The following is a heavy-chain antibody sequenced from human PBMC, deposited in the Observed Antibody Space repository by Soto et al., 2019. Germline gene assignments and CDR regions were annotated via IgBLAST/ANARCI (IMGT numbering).Heavy chain of an antibody. Sequence: SETLSLTCTVSGGSISSYYGSWIRQPPGKGLEWIGYIYYSGSTNYNPSLKSRVTIPVDTSKNQFSLKLSSVTAADTAVYYCARRRKGYYGSGFGYYMDVWGKGTTVTVSS. CDR2: IYYSGST. CDR1: GGSISSYY. J-gene: IGHJ6*03. D-gene: IGHD3-10*01. CDR3: ARRRKGYYGSGFGYYMDV. V-gene: IGHV4-59*12.